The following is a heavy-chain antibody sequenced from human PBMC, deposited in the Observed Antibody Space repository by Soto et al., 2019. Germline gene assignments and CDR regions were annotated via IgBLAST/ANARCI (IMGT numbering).Heavy chain of an antibody. Sequence: AVKVSCKAWGGSISSYAISWVRQAPGQGLEWMGGIIPIFGTANYAQKFQGRVTITAVESTSTAYMELSSLRSEDTAVYYCATESPDFFFSEYSDPYYYVMDFSAQRTPVLVSS. CDR2: IIPIFGTA. CDR1: GGSISSYA. V-gene: IGHV1-69*13. J-gene: IGHJ6*02. D-gene: IGHD3-3*01. CDR3: ATESPDFFFSEYSDPYYYVMDF.